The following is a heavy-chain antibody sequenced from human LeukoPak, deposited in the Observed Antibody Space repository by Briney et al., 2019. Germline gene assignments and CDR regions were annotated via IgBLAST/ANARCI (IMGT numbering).Heavy chain of an antibody. CDR3: ATDLGWNDFPPDY. Sequence: GGSLRLSCAASGFTFSDYTMNWDRQAPGKGLECISYITNSGTSTSYADSVKGRFTISRDYAKNSLYLQMSSLRVEDTAVYYCATDLGWNDFPPDYWGQGILVAVSS. CDR1: GFTFSDYT. D-gene: IGHD1-1*01. J-gene: IGHJ4*01. V-gene: IGHV3-48*04. CDR2: ITNSGTST.